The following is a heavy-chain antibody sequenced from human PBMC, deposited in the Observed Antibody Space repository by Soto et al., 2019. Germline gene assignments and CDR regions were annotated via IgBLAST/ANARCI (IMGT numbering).Heavy chain of an antibody. CDR2: ISAYNGNT. CDR1: GYTFTSYG. CDR3: ARVGGGYGDYVYYYGMDV. D-gene: IGHD4-17*01. J-gene: IGHJ6*02. Sequence: ASVKVSCKASGYTFTSYGISWVRQAPGQGLEWMGWISAYNGNTNYAQELQGRVTMTTDTSTSTAYMELRSLRSDDTAVYYCARVGGGYGDYVYYYGMDVWGQGTTVTVSS. V-gene: IGHV1-18*01.